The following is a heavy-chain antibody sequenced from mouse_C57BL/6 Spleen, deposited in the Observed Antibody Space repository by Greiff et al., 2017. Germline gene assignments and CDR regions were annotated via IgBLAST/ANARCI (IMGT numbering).Heavy chain of an antibody. CDR1: GYTFTSYW. D-gene: IGHD1-1*01. CDR2: IYPGSGST. J-gene: IGHJ3*01. V-gene: IGHV1-55*01. Sequence: VQLQQPGAELVKPGASVKMSCKASGYTFTSYWITWVKQRPGQGLEWIGDIYPGSGSTNYNEKFKSKATLTVDTSSSTAYMQLSSLTSEDSAVYYCARGGYYGSSPAWFAYWGQGTLVTVSA. CDR3: ARGGYYGSSPAWFAY.